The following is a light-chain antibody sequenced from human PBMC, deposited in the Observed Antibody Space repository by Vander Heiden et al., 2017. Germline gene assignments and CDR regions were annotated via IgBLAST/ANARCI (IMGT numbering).Light chain of an antibody. J-gene: IGKJ2*01. CDR3: QQYDSFPYT. CDR1: QSISSW. Sequence: DTQMTQFPSTLSASVGDRVIITRRASQSISSWLAWYQQKPGKAPKLLIYKAFSLGSRVPSRFSGSGSGTEFTLTMSSLQPDDFATYYYQQYDSFPYTFGQGTKLEIK. CDR2: KAF. V-gene: IGKV1-5*03.